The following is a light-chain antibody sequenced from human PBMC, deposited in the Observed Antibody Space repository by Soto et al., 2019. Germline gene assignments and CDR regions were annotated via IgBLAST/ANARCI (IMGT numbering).Light chain of an antibody. CDR2: AAS. V-gene: IGKV3-20*01. CDR1: QSVSSNF. J-gene: IGKJ5*01. Sequence: EIVLTQSPGTLSLSPGERATLSCRASQSVSSNFLAWFQQQPGQAPRLLVYAASSRVTGIPDRFSGGGSGTDFNLTISRREPEDFAVYYCQQYGGSPITFGQGTRLEIK. CDR3: QQYGGSPIT.